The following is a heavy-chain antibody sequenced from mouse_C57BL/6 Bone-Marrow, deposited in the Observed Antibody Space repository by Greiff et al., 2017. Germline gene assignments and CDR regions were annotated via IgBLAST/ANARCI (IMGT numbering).Heavy chain of an antibody. D-gene: IGHD2-5*01. J-gene: IGHJ1*03. V-gene: IGHV2-5*01. Sequence: QVHVQQSGPGLVQPSQSLSITCTASGFSLTSYGVHWVRQSPGKGLEWLGVIGRGGSTDYNAAFMSRLSNIKDNSKSQVSFKMNRLQADDTAIYYGAKDYSNYWYFDVWGTGTTVTVSS. CDR3: AKDYSNYWYFDV. CDR1: GFSLTSYG. CDR2: IGRGGST.